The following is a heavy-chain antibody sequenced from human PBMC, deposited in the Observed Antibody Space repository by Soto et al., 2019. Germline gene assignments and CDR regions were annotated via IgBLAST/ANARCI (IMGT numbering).Heavy chain of an antibody. CDR2: ISGSGDGDGT. J-gene: IGHJ4*02. V-gene: IGHV3-23*01. CDR3: ARRGPGTYFDY. Sequence: GGSLRLSCAASGFTFSSYAMTWVRQAPGRGLEWVSAISGSGDGDGTYYADSVKGRFTISRDNSKNTLYLQMNSLRAEDTALYYCARRGPGTYFDYWGQGTLVTVSS. CDR1: GFTFSSYA. D-gene: IGHD6-13*01.